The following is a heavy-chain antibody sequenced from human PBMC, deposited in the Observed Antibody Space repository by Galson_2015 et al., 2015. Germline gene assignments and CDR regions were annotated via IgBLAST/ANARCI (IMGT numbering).Heavy chain of an antibody. J-gene: IGHJ3*02. CDR2: IYPGDSDT. V-gene: IGHV5-51*01. D-gene: IGHD3-22*01. Sequence: QSGAEVKKPGESLTISCKGSGYSFTSYWIGWVRQMPGKGLEWMGIIYPGDSDTRYSPSFQGQVTISADKSISTAYLQWSSLKASDTAMYYCARGLYYYDSSGYVHDAFDIWGQGTMVTVSS. CDR1: GYSFTSYW. CDR3: ARGLYYYDSSGYVHDAFDI.